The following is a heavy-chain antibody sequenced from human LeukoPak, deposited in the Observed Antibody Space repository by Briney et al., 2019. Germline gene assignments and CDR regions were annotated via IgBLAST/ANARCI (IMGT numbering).Heavy chain of an antibody. CDR1: GGTFSSYA. D-gene: IGHD3-3*01. J-gene: IGHJ5*02. CDR3: ARDRSRAFWSGYRNENNWFDP. CDR2: IIPIFGTA. Sequence: ASVKVSCKASGGTFSSYAISWVRQAPGQGLEWMGGIIPIFGTANYAQKFQGRVTITADESTSTAYMELSSLRSEDTAVYYCARDRSRAFWSGYRNENNWFDPWGQGTLVTVSS. V-gene: IGHV1-69*13.